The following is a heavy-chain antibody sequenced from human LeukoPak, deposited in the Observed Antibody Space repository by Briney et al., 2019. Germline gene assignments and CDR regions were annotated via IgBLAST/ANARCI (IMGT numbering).Heavy chain of an antibody. CDR3: ARGRYCSGGSCYWTAGFDP. D-gene: IGHD2-15*01. Sequence: ASVKVSCKASGYTFTSYGISWVRQAPGQGLEWMGWISAYNGNTNYAQKLQGRVTMTTDTSTSTAYMELRSRRSDDTAVYYCARGRYCSGGSCYWTAGFDPWGQGTLVTVSS. CDR1: GYTFTSYG. V-gene: IGHV1-18*01. CDR2: ISAYNGNT. J-gene: IGHJ5*02.